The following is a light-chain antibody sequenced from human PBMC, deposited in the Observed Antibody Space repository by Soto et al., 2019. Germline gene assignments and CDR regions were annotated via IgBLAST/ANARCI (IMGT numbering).Light chain of an antibody. Sequence: DIVMTQSPDSLAVSLGERATINCKSSQSVLYSSNNKNYLAWYQQKPGQPPKLLIYWASTRESGVPDRFSGSGSGTDFTLTISSLQAEDVAVYYCQQYSQWPITFGPGTKVEIK. CDR3: QQYSQWPIT. J-gene: IGKJ3*01. V-gene: IGKV4-1*01. CDR1: QSVLYSSNNKNY. CDR2: WAS.